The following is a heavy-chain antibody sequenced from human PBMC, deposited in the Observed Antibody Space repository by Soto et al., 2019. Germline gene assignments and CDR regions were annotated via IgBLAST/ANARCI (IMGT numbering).Heavy chain of an antibody. CDR3: AKDERFCSSTSCSPGEDY. Sequence: RRLSCAASGFTFSSYAMSWVRQAPGKGLEWVSAISGSGGSTYYADSVKGRFTISRDNSKNTLYLQMNSLRAEDTAVYYCAKDERFCSSTSCSPGEDYWGQGTLVTVSS. J-gene: IGHJ4*02. D-gene: IGHD2-2*01. CDR2: ISGSGGST. V-gene: IGHV3-23*01. CDR1: GFTFSSYA.